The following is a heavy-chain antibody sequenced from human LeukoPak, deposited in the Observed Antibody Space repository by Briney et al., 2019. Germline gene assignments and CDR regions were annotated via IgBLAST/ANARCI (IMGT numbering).Heavy chain of an antibody. J-gene: IGHJ4*02. CDR1: GFTFSSYA. CDR3: VRDVVGYSIDY. V-gene: IGHV3-30*04. Sequence: PGGSLRPSCAASGFTFSSYAMHWVRQAPGKGLEWVAVISYDGSNKYYADSVKGRFTISRDNAKNSLYLQMNSLRAEDTAVYYCVRDVVGYSIDYWGQGTLVTVSS. D-gene: IGHD1-26*01. CDR2: ISYDGSNK.